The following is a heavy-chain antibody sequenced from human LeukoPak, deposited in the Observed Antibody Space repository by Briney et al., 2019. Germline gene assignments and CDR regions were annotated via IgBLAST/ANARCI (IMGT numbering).Heavy chain of an antibody. J-gene: IGHJ4*02. V-gene: IGHV3-23*01. CDR1: GFTFSSYG. D-gene: IGHD6-13*01. CDR3: AKDASSSSWYRDYDY. CDR2: ISGSGGST. Sequence: GGTLRLSCAASGFTFSSYGMSWVRQAPGKGLEWVSAISGSGGSTYYADSVKGRFTISRDDSKNTLYLQMNSLRAEDTAVYYCAKDASSSSWYRDYDYWGQGTLVTVSS.